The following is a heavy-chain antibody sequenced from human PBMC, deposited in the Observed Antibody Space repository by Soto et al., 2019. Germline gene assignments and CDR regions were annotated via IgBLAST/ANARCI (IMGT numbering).Heavy chain of an antibody. J-gene: IGHJ6*03. Sequence: ASVKVSCKASGFTFTSTAMQWARQARGQRLEWIGWIVVGSGNTNYAQKFQERVTITRDMSTSTAYMELSSLRSEDTAVYYCAADHGDYNKDYYYYYMDVWGKGTTVTVSS. CDR1: GFTFTSTA. D-gene: IGHD4-17*01. V-gene: IGHV1-58*02. CDR3: AADHGDYNKDYYYYYMDV. CDR2: IVVGSGNT.